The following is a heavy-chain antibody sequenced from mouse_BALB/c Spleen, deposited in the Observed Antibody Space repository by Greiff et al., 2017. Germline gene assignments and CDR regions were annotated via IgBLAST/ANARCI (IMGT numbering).Heavy chain of an antibody. CDR2: ISSGGSYT. CDR3: ARGRDYGFADY. J-gene: IGHJ2*01. V-gene: IGHV5-6*01. CDR1: GFTFSSYG. D-gene: IGHD1-2*01. Sequence: EVMLVESGGDLVKPGGSLKLSCAASGFTFSSYGMSWVRQTPDKRLEWVATISSGGSYTYYPDSVKGRFTISRDNAKNTLYLQMSSLKSEDTAMYYCARGRDYGFADYWGQGTTLTVSS.